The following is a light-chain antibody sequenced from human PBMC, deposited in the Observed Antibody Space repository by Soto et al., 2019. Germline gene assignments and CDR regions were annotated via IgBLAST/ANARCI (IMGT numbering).Light chain of an antibody. CDR3: LQDINYPWT. V-gene: IGKV1-5*03. CDR2: KAS. Sequence: DIQLTQSPSTLSASLGDRVTITCRASQSFSSWLAWYQHKPGKAPKLLIYKASSLESGVPSRFSGSGSGTEFTLAISSLQPEDSATYYCLQDINYPWTFGQGTKVDIK. CDR1: QSFSSW. J-gene: IGKJ1*01.